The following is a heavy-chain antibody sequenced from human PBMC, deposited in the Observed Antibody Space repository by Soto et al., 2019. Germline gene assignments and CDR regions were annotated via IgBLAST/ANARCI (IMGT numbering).Heavy chain of an antibody. CDR1: GFTFSSHA. Sequence: EVRLLESGGGLVQPGGALRLSCAASGFTFSSHAMSWVRQAPGKGLEWISSISAGSEGAYYADSVMGRFTISRDNSTNTLYLQMNSLRAEDTAVYYCARDLWWYLHWGQGTLVTVSS. CDR2: ISAGSEGA. J-gene: IGHJ4*02. CDR3: ARDLWWYLH. V-gene: IGHV3-23*01. D-gene: IGHD2-15*01.